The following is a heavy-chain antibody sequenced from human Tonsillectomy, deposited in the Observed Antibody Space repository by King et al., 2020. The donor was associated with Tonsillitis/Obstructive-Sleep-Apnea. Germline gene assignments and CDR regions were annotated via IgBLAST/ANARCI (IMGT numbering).Heavy chain of an antibody. CDR1: GVTFSSYG. Sequence: QLVQSGGGVVQPGRSLRLSCAASGVTFSSYGMHWVRQAPGKGLEWVAVIWFDGSKKYYADSVKGRFTISRDNSKNTMYLQMNSLRVEDTAVYYCASFLELFEYWGRGTLVTVSS. CDR2: IWFDGSKK. CDR3: ASFLELFEY. V-gene: IGHV3-33*01. J-gene: IGHJ4*02. D-gene: IGHD3-3*01.